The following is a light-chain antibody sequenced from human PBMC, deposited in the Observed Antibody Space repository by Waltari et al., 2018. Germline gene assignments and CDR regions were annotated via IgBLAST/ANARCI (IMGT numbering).Light chain of an antibody. CDR2: DGS. V-gene: IGLV2-14*03. CDR3: SSYSGTNTRVI. CDR1: SIDIGHYDY. Sequence: QSALTQPASVSGSPGQSIIISCTGTSIDIGHYDYVSWYHKQPGKAPKMMIYDGSHRPSGVSNRVSGSKSGNRASLIISGLQSEDEGDYYCSSYSGTNTRVIFGGGTKLTVL. J-gene: IGLJ2*01.